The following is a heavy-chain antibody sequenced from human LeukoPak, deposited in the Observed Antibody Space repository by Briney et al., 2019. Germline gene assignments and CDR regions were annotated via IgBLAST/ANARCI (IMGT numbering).Heavy chain of an antibody. CDR3: ASSTRYRTDAFDI. CDR1: GGSISSSSYY. J-gene: IGHJ3*02. D-gene: IGHD1-1*01. V-gene: IGHV4-39*01. CDR2: IYYSGST. Sequence: SETLSLTCTVSGGSISSSSYYWGWIRQPPGKGLEWIGSIYYSGSTYYNPSLKSRVTISVDTSKNQFSLKLSSVTAADTAVYYCASSTRYRTDAFDIWGQGTMVTVSS.